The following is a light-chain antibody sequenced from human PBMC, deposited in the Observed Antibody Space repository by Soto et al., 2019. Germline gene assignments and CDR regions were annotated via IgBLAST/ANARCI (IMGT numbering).Light chain of an antibody. J-gene: IGKJ2*01. V-gene: IGKV3-20*01. CDR1: QSISSGY. Sequence: DIVLTQSPGTLSFSPGERATLSCRASQSISSGYLAWYQQRPGQAPRLLIYGASNRATGIPDRFSGRGSGTEFTLTISSLQSEDFAVYWCQQYYNWPLEYTFGQGTKLEI. CDR3: QQYYNWPLEYT. CDR2: GAS.